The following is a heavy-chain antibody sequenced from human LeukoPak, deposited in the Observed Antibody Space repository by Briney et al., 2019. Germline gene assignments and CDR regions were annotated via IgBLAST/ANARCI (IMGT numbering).Heavy chain of an antibody. Sequence: PGGSLRLSCAASGFTFSGYWMSWVRQAPGKGLEWVANIKGDGSESIYLDSVKGRFTISRDNAKNSLYLQMNTLRAEDTAVYYCARDCVIVGAPCYDYWGQGTLVTVSS. CDR3: ARDCVIVGAPCYDY. CDR1: GFTFSGYW. J-gene: IGHJ4*02. V-gene: IGHV3-7*04. CDR2: IKGDGSES. D-gene: IGHD1-26*01.